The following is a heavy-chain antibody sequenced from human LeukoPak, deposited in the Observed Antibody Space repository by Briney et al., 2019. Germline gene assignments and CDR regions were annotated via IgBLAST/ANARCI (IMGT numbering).Heavy chain of an antibody. D-gene: IGHD2-21*02. CDR3: ARGLVVTAILGYYGMDV. CDR1: GGTFTGYY. Sequence: ASVKVSCKASGGTFTGYYMHWVRQAPGQGLEWMGWINPNSGGTNYAQKFQGRVTMTRDTSISTAYMELSRLRSDDTAVYYCARGLVVTAILGYYGMDVWGQGTTVTVSS. J-gene: IGHJ6*02. V-gene: IGHV1-2*02. CDR2: INPNSGGT.